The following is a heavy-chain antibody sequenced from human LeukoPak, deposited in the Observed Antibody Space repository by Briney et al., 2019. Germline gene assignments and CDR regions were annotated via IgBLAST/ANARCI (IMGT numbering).Heavy chain of an antibody. CDR1: GYTFTSYY. D-gene: IGHD6-6*01. Sequence: ASVKVSCKASGYTFTSYYMHWVRQAPGQGLEWMGIINPSGGSTSHAQKFQGRVTMTRDTSTSTVYMELSSLRSEDTAVYYCAREGSSRYFDYWGQGTLVTVSS. CDR2: INPSGGST. V-gene: IGHV1-46*01. J-gene: IGHJ4*02. CDR3: AREGSSRYFDY.